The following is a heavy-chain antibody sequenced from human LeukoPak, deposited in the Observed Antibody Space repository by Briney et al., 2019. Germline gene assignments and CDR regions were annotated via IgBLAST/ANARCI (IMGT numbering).Heavy chain of an antibody. CDR1: GFTFSSYD. V-gene: IGHV3-13*01. D-gene: IGHD3-22*01. Sequence: GGSLRLSCAASGFTFSSYDMHWVRQATGKGLEWVSAIGTAGDTYYPGSVKGRFTISRENAKNSLYLQMNSLRAGDTALYCCARAYGRGSGYSLWGQGTLVTVSS. CDR3: ARAYGRGSGYSL. J-gene: IGHJ4*02. CDR2: IGTAGDT.